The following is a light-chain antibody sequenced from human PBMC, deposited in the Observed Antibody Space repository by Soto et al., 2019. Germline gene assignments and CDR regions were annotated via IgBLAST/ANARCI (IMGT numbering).Light chain of an antibody. V-gene: IGKV1-12*01. J-gene: IGKJ1*01. CDR2: GAT. Sequence: DIRMTQSPSSVSASVGDRVTITCRASQDIRYYLAWYQQKPGQAPKLLISGATNLQSWVPSRFSGGGYGTDFTLTITTLQPEDFAAYYCQQFSSFPQTFGQRTTVEI. CDR1: QDIRYY. CDR3: QQFSSFPQT.